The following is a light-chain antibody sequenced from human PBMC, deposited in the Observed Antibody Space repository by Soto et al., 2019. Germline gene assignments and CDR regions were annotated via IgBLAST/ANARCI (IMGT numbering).Light chain of an antibody. Sequence: QSVIPQPPCVSGSPGQSSAISCSGTSSDVGSYNRVSWYQQPPGTAPKVMIYEVNNRPSGVPDRFSGSKSGNTASLTISGLQAEDEADYYCSSYTSSNTYVFGTGT. CDR3: SSYTSSNTYV. V-gene: IGLV2-18*02. CDR1: SSDVGSYNR. CDR2: EVN. J-gene: IGLJ1*01.